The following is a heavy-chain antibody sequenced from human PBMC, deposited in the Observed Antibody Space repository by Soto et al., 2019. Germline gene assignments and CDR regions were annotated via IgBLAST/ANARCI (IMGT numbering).Heavy chain of an antibody. CDR1: GFTFSNYA. D-gene: IGHD3-22*01. Sequence: PGGSLRLSCAASGFTFSNYAMSWARQAPGKGLEWVSTISAGGDATFYADSVKGRFTISRDNSKNTLYLQMNSLRAEDTAVYYCAKTVGGYYDSSGYYPPDAFDIWGQGTMVTVSS. CDR2: ISAGGDAT. V-gene: IGHV3-23*01. CDR3: AKTVGGYYDSSGYYPPDAFDI. J-gene: IGHJ3*02.